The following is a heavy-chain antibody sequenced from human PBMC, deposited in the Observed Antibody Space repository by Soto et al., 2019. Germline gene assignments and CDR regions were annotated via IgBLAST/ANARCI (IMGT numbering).Heavy chain of an antibody. J-gene: IGHJ4*02. CDR2: IYSGGST. Sequence: GGSLRLSCAASGFTVSSNYMSWVRQAPGKGLEWVSVIYSGGSTYYADSVKGRFTISRDNSKNTLYLQMNSLRAEDTAVYYCAGSIAAAGRLVDYWGQGTLVTVSS. V-gene: IGHV3-53*01. CDR3: AGSIAAAGRLVDY. CDR1: GFTVSSNY. D-gene: IGHD6-13*01.